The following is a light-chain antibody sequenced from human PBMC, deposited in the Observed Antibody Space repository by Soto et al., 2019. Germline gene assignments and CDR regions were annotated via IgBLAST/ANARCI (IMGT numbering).Light chain of an antibody. CDR3: SSFAGNKNL. Sequence: QSALTQPPSASGSPGQSVTISYTGTSSDVGGYDLVSWYQQHPGKAPKLILYEVAKRPSGVPARFSGSKSGNTATLTVSGLQADDESDYYCSSFAGNKNLFGGGTKLTVL. V-gene: IGLV2-8*01. J-gene: IGLJ2*01. CDR1: SSDVGGYDL. CDR2: EVA.